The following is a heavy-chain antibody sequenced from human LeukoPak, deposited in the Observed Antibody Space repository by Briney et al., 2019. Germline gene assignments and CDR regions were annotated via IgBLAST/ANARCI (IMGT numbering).Heavy chain of an antibody. V-gene: IGHV3-23*01. CDR3: AKGGSTGWQYFDC. CDR1: GFTFSNYA. CDR2: ITASGVYT. Sequence: GGSLRLSCAASGFTFSNYAMSWVRPAPGKGLEWASGITASGVYTYHTDSVRGRFTISRDNSKNTVYLQMSSLGAEDTAIYYCAKGGSTGWQYFDCWGQGTLVTVSS. J-gene: IGHJ4*02. D-gene: IGHD6-19*01.